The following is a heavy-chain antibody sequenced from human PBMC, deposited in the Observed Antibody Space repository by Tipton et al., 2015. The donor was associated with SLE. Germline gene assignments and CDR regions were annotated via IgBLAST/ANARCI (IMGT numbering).Heavy chain of an antibody. CDR2: ISYGGGT. J-gene: IGHJ4*02. CDR3: ARDFCGGDCSILNF. V-gene: IGHV4-59*12. CDR1: GGSITSNY. D-gene: IGHD2-21*01. Sequence: TLSLTCSVSGGSITSNYWIWIRQPPGKGLEWIGYISYGGGTNYNPSLKSRVTISVDTAKNQFSLKLNSVTAADTAVYYCARDFCGGDCSILNFWGQGTLVTVSS.